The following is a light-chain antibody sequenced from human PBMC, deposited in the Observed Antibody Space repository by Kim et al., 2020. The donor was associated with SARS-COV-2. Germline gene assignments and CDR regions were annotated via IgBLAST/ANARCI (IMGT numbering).Light chain of an antibody. Sequence: LSPGEPATLPCRASQRIYKFLAWDQRKSGQAPRLLIYDASNRAAGAPASFSGSGSGTYFTLTITTLRPEDSGVYYCQQRTNWPLTFGQGTRLEIK. CDR3: QQRTNWPLT. CDR1: QRIYKF. CDR2: DAS. J-gene: IGKJ5*01. V-gene: IGKV3-11*01.